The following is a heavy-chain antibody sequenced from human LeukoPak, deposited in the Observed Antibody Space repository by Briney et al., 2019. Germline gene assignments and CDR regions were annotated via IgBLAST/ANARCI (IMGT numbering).Heavy chain of an antibody. Sequence: QPGRSLRLSCAASGFTFSSYGMHWVRQAPGKGLEWVAVIWYDGSNKYYADSVKGRFTISRDNSKNTLYLQMNSLRAEDTAVYYCAADKNFGEVGYWGQGTLVTVSS. D-gene: IGHD4-17*01. V-gene: IGHV3-33*01. CDR2: IWYDGSNK. CDR3: AADKNFGEVGY. CDR1: GFTFSSYG. J-gene: IGHJ4*02.